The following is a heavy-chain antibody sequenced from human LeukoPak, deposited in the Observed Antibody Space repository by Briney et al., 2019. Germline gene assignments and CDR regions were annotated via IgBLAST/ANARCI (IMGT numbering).Heavy chain of an antibody. CDR1: GYTFSAYY. D-gene: IGHD3-22*01. Sequence: ASVKVSCKASGYTFSAYYMHWVRQAPGQGLEWMGWMNPNSGNTGYAQKFQGRVTMTRNTSISTAYMELSSLRSEDTAVYYCARGAGYYYDSSGYAWGQGTLVTVSS. CDR2: MNPNSGNT. J-gene: IGHJ5*02. CDR3: ARGAGYYYDSSGYA. V-gene: IGHV1-8*02.